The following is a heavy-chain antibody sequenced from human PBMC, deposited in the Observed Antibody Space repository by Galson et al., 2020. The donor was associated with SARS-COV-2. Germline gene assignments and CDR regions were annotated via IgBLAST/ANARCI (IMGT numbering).Heavy chain of an antibody. CDR2: ISGRGGST. CDR1: GFTFSSYA. CDR3: AKGRDCSGGTCYGTSGDH. D-gene: IGHD2-15*01. J-gene: IGHJ4*02. V-gene: IGHV3-23*01. Sequence: GSLRLSCAASGFTFSSYAMSWVRQAPGKGLEWVSGISGRGGSTFYADSVKGRFTISRDNSKNTLYLQMNSLRAEDTAIYYCAKGRDCSGGTCYGTSGDHWGQGTLVTVSS.